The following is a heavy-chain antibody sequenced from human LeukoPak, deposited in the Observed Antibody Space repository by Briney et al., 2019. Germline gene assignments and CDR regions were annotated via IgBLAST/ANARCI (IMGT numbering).Heavy chain of an antibody. J-gene: IGHJ6*02. Sequence: GGSLRLSCAASGFTFSSYAMHWVRQAPGKGLEWVAVISYDGSNKYYADSVKGRFTISRDNSKNTLYLQMNSLRAEDTAVYYCARGPHYYGSGSYYKAPYYGMDVWGQGTTVTVSS. V-gene: IGHV3-30*04. D-gene: IGHD3-10*01. CDR1: GFTFSSYA. CDR3: ARGPHYYGSGSYYKAPYYGMDV. CDR2: ISYDGSNK.